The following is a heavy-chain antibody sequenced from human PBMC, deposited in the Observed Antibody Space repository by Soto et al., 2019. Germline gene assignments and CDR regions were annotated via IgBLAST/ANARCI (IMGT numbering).Heavy chain of an antibody. CDR2: ISWNSGST. J-gene: IGHJ4*02. CDR3: AKGAGSIIAAGLDY. D-gene: IGHD2-15*01. CDR1: GFTFDDYG. V-gene: IGHV3-9*01. Sequence: EVQLVESGGGLVQPGRSLRLSCTASGFTFDDYGMHWVRQGPGQGLEWVAGISWNSGSTVYADSVKGRFIISRNNAKNSLYLQMNSLRPEDTAFYFCAKGAGSIIAAGLDYWGQGTLVTVSS.